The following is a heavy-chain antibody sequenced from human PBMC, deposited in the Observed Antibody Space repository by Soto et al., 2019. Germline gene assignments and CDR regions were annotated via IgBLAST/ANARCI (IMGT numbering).Heavy chain of an antibody. CDR2: IYPGDSNT. CDR1: GYSFTTYW. V-gene: IGHV5-51*01. Sequence: PGESLKISCKGSGYSFTTYWIGWVRQMPGKALEWMGIIYPGDSNTRYSPAFQGQVTISADKSFSTAYLQWSSLKSSDTAIEYCARLIHCSSRRCLNTFVHWGQGTTVTVSS. J-gene: IGHJ4*02. CDR3: ARLIHCSSRRCLNTFVH. D-gene: IGHD2-2*01.